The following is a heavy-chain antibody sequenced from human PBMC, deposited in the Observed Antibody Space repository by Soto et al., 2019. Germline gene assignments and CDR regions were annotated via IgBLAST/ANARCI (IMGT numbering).Heavy chain of an antibody. D-gene: IGHD6-19*01. CDR2: ISYDGSNK. V-gene: IGHV3-30-3*01. CDR1: GFTFSSYA. J-gene: IGHJ4*02. CDR3: ARDLGEAVAGLDY. Sequence: GGSLRLSCAASGFTFSSYAMHWVRQAPGKGLEWVAVISYDGSNKYYADSVKGRFTISRDNSKNTLYLQMNSLRAEDTAVYYCARDLGEAVAGLDYWGQGTLVTVSS.